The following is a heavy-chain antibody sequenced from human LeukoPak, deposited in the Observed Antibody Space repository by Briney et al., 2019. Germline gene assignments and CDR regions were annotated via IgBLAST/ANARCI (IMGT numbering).Heavy chain of an antibody. D-gene: IGHD6-13*01. CDR1: GGSISSSSYY. Sequence: PSETLSLTCTVSGGSISSSSYYWGWIRQPPGKGLEWIGSIYYSGSTYYNPSLKSRVTISVDTSKNQFSLKLSSVTAADTAVYYCARVGSSSSWTGYYFDYWGQGTLVTVSS. J-gene: IGHJ4*02. CDR3: ARVGSSSSWTGYYFDY. CDR2: IYYSGST. V-gene: IGHV4-39*07.